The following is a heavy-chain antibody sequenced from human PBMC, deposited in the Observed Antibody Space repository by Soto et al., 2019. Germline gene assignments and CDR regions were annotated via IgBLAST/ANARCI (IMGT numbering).Heavy chain of an antibody. Sequence: QVQLVQSGAEVKKPGSSVKVSCKASGGTFSSYAISWVRQAPGQGLEWMGGIIPIFGTANYAQKFQGRVTITADKSTSTAYMEQGSLRSEDTALYYCARDGWADPSPDAFANWGQGTVVTGSS. CDR3: ARDGWADPSPDAFAN. V-gene: IGHV1-69*06. J-gene: IGHJ3*02. CDR2: IIPIFGTA. D-gene: IGHD1-26*01. CDR1: GGTFSSYA.